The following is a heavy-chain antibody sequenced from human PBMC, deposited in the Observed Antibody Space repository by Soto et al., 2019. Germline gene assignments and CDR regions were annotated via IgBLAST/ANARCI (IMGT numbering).Heavy chain of an antibody. J-gene: IGHJ6*02. CDR2: MNPNNGNT. Sequence: QVQLVQSGAEVKKPGASVKVSCKAPGYTFSSYDLNWVRQATGQGLEWMGWMNPNNGNTGYAQKFQGRVTMTRNTSISAGYMELGSLRSEDTAVYYCARGSLGCGDHSGMDVWGHGTRVTVSS. D-gene: IGHD3-10*01. CDR1: GYTFSSYD. CDR3: ARGSLGCGDHSGMDV. V-gene: IGHV1-8*01.